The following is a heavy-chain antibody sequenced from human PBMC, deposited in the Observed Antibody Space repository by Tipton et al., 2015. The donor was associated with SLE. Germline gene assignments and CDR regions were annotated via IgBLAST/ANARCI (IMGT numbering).Heavy chain of an antibody. J-gene: IGHJ2*01. CDR2: IYHSGST. D-gene: IGHD3-22*01. CDR1: GYSISSGYY. CDR3: ASAVVVINDWYFDL. V-gene: IGHV4-38-2*01. Sequence: TLSLTCAVSGYSISSGYYWGWIRQPPGKGLEWIGSIYHSGSTYYNPSLKSRVTISVDTSKNQFSLKLSSVTAADTAVYYCASAVVVINDWYFDLWDRGTLVTVSS.